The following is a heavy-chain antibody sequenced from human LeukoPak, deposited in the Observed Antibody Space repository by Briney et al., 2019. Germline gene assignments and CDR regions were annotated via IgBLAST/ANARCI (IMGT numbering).Heavy chain of an antibody. J-gene: IGHJ6*02. Sequence: PSETLSLTCTVSGGSFSSGSYYWSWIRQPPGKGLEWIGYIYYSGSTNYNPSLKSRVTISVDTSKNQFSLKLSSVTAADTAVYYCARDKYSSGLLDYYYGMDVWGQGTTVTVSS. V-gene: IGHV4-61*01. CDR2: IYYSGST. CDR3: ARDKYSSGLLDYYYGMDV. D-gene: IGHD6-19*01. CDR1: GGSFSSGSYY.